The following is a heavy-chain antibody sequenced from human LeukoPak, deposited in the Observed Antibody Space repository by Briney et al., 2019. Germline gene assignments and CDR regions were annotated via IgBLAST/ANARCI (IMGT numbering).Heavy chain of an antibody. CDR2: IYYSGST. V-gene: IGHV4-30-4*01. J-gene: IGHJ5*02. CDR1: GGSISSGDYY. CDR3: ARANYDYVWGSYRFNWFDP. Sequence: SQTLSLTCTVSGGSISSGDYYWSWIRQPPGKGLERIGYIYYSGSTYYNPSLKSRVTISVDTSKNQFSLKLSSVTAADTAVYYCARANYDYVWGSYRFNWFDPWGQGTLVTVSS. D-gene: IGHD3-16*02.